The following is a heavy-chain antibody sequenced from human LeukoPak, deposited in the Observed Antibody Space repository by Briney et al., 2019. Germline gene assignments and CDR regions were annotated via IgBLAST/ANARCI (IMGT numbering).Heavy chain of an antibody. J-gene: IGHJ6*03. D-gene: IGHD6-6*01. CDR1: GYTFTSYD. CDR3: ARGFGSCSSTTYNYYYYMDV. V-gene: IGHV1-8*01. CDR2: INPNSGNT. Sequence: ASVKVSCKASGYTFTSYDINWVRRATGQGLEWMGWINPNSGNTGYAQKFQGRVTMTRNTSISTAYMELSSLRSEDTAVYYCARGFGSCSSTTYNYYYYMDVWGKGTTVTVSS.